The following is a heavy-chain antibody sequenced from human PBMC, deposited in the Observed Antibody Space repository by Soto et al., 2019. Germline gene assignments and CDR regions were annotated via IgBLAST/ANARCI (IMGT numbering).Heavy chain of an antibody. J-gene: IGHJ2*01. CDR3: VKDIHFLGIWYFHL. CDR1: GFTFSSFG. CDR2: ISYDGSDT. V-gene: IGHV3-30*18. Sequence: EQLAESGGGVVQSGRSLRLSCEASGFTFSSFGMHWVRQAPGKGLEWVAVISYDGSDTYFADSVKGRFTISRDNSKNTVYLQMNSLRVEDTAVYYCVKDIHFLGIWYFHLWGRGSLVSVSS. D-gene: IGHD3-16*01.